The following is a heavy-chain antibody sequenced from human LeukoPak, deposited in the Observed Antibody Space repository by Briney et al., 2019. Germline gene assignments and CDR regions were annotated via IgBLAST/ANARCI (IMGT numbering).Heavy chain of an antibody. J-gene: IGHJ4*02. Sequence: SETLSLTCTVSGGSISSYYWSWIRQPPGKGLEWIGYIYYSGSTNYNPSLKSRVTISVDTSKTQFSLKLSSVTAADTAVYYCARRTPIAAAGTGPFDYWGQGTLVTVSS. CDR1: GGSISSYY. CDR3: ARRTPIAAAGTGPFDY. CDR2: IYYSGST. D-gene: IGHD6-13*01. V-gene: IGHV4-59*08.